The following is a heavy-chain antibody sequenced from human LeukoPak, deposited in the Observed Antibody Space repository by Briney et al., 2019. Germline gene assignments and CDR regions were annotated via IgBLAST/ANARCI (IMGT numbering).Heavy chain of an antibody. CDR3: VEGGAARFDY. Sequence: GGSLRLSCAASGFTLSSYAMSWVRQGPGKGLEWVSAISVSGNTYHADSVKGRFTISRDSSKNTLYLQMNSLRAEDTAVYYCVEGGAARFDYWGQGTLVAVSS. D-gene: IGHD5-18*01. V-gene: IGHV3-23*01. CDR2: ISVSGNT. J-gene: IGHJ4*02. CDR1: GFTLSSYA.